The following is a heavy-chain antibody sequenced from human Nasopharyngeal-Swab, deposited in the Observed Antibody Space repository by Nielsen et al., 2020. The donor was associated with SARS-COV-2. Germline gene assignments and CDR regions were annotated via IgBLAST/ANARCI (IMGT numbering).Heavy chain of an antibody. CDR3: AKEGATGWFDP. CDR2: INHSGST. J-gene: IGHJ5*02. CDR1: GGSFSSYY. V-gene: IGHV4-34*01. Sequence: SETLSLTCVVYGGSFSSYYWGWIRQSPGKGLEWIAEINHSGSTNYKPSLRSRVTIVDTSKNHFSLRLTSVTAADTAVYYCAKEGATGWFDPCGQGTLVTVSS.